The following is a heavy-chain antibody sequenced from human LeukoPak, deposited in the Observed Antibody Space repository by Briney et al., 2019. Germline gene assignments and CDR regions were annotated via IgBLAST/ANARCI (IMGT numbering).Heavy chain of an antibody. D-gene: IGHD3-22*01. Sequence: SVKVSCKASGGTFSSYAISWVRQAPGQGLEWMGRIIPILGIANYAQKLQGRVTMTTDTSTSTAYMELRSLRSDDTAVYYCARGWHYYDSSGYYYPFDYWGQGTLVTVSS. J-gene: IGHJ4*02. CDR3: ARGWHYYDSSGYYYPFDY. CDR2: IIPILGIA. V-gene: IGHV1-69*04. CDR1: GGTFSSYA.